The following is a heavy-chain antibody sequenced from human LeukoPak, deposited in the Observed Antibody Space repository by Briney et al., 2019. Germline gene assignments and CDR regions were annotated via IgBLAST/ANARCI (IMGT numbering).Heavy chain of an antibody. CDR3: AKGYEFWSGYWDS. Sequence: PGRSLRLSCAASGFTFSNYAMSWVRQAPGKGLEWVSAISANGLSTYYAGSVRGRFTISRDNSRNTLSLHVNILRAEDTAVYYCAKGYEFWSGYWDSWGQGTPVTVSS. D-gene: IGHD3-3*01. V-gene: IGHV3-23*01. J-gene: IGHJ4*02. CDR1: GFTFSNYA. CDR2: ISANGLST.